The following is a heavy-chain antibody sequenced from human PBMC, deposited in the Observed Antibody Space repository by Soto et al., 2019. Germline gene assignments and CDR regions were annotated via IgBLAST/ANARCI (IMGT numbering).Heavy chain of an antibody. Sequence: EVQLVESGGGLVKPGGSLRLSCAASGFTFSSYSMNWVRQAPGKGLEWVSSISSSSSYIYYADSGKVRFTISRDNAKNSLYLQMNSLRAEDTAVYYCAREVKEYCSGGSCYFGDWFDPWGQGTLVTVSS. J-gene: IGHJ5*02. D-gene: IGHD2-15*01. CDR1: GFTFSSYS. CDR3: AREVKEYCSGGSCYFGDWFDP. CDR2: ISSSSSYI. V-gene: IGHV3-21*01.